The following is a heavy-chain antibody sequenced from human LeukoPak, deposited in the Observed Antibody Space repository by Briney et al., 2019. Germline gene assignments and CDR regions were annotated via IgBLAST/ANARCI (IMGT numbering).Heavy chain of an antibody. CDR1: SRSISSYY. CDR3: ASSQWLASYYYYGMDV. D-gene: IGHD5-12*01. V-gene: IGHV4-4*07. J-gene: IGHJ6*02. CDR2: INTSGST. Sequence: SETLSLTCTVSSRSISSYYWSWIRQPAGEGMEWIGRINTSGSTNYNPSLNSRVTMSVDTSKNQFSLKLSSVTAADTAVYYCASSQWLASYYYYGMDVWGQGTTVTVSS.